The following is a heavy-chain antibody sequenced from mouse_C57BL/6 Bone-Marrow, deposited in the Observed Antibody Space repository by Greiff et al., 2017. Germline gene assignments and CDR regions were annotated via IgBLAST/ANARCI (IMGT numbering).Heavy chain of an antibody. V-gene: IGHV1-15*01. CDR2: IDPETGGT. Sequence: QVQLQQSGAELVRPGASVTLSCKASGYTFTDHEMHWVKQTPVHGLEWIGAIDPETGGTAYNQKFKGKAILTADKSSSTAYMELRSLTSEDSAVYYCTRENDGYYLWFAYWGQGTLVTVSA. D-gene: IGHD2-3*01. CDR3: TRENDGYYLWFAY. J-gene: IGHJ3*01. CDR1: GYTFTDHE.